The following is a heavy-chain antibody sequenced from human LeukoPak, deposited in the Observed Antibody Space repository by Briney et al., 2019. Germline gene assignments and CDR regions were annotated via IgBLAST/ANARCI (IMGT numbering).Heavy chain of an antibody. CDR3: ARPNSGYNYGYAFDI. CDR2: IYYRGST. CDR1: GGSISSGGYY. V-gene: IGHV4-31*03. Sequence: PSQTLSLTCTVSGGSISSGGYYWSWIRQHPGKGLEWIGNIYYRGSTYYNPSLKSRVTISVDTSKSQFSLDLSSVTAADTAVYYCARPNSGYNYGYAFDIWGQGTMVTVSS. D-gene: IGHD5-18*01. J-gene: IGHJ3*02.